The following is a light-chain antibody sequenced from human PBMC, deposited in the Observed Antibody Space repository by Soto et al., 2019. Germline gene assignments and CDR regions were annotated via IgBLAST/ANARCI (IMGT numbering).Light chain of an antibody. CDR2: DTT. Sequence: QAVVTQEPSLTVSPGGTVTLTCGSTTGPVTPSQYPYWFQQKPGQAPRTLIFDTTNRHPWTPARFSGSLLGGQFALTLSGAQPKDEAEYYCLVFYNNIGFFGGETKLTVL. CDR1: TGPVTPSQY. J-gene: IGLJ2*01. V-gene: IGLV7-46*01. CDR3: LVFYNNIGF.